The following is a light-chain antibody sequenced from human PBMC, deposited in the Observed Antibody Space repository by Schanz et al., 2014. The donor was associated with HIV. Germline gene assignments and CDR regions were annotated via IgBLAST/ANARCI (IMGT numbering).Light chain of an antibody. CDR1: QSVSSN. J-gene: IGKJ4*01. V-gene: IGKV3-11*01. CDR3: QQGGSWPLT. Sequence: EIVLTQSPGILSLSPGERGTLSCRASQSVSSNLAWYQQKPGQSPRLLIYGASKRATGIPPRFSGSGSGTDFTLTINSLEPEDFALYYCQQGGSWPLTFGGGTTVEIK. CDR2: GAS.